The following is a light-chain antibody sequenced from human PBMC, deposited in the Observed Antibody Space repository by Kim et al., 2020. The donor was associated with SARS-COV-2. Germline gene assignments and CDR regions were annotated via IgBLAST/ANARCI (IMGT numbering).Light chain of an antibody. CDR2: QDT. V-gene: IGLV3-1*01. CDR1: KLGDKY. Sequence: SYELTQPPSMSASPGQTASITCSGDKLGDKYACWYQQKPGQSPVLVIYQDTKRPSGIPERFSGSNSGNTATLTISGTQAMDEADYYCQTWDSTSVVFGGGTQLTVL. CDR3: QTWDSTSVV. J-gene: IGLJ2*01.